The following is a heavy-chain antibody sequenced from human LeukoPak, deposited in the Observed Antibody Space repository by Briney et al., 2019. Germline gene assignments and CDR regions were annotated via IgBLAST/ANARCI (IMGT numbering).Heavy chain of an antibody. V-gene: IGHV1-69*05. J-gene: IGHJ4*02. CDR1: GGTFSSYA. CDR3: ARDSEPFDY. Sequence: SVKVSCKASGGTFSSYAISWVRQAPGQGLEWMGGIIPIFGTANYAQKLQGRVTMTTDTSTSTAYMELRSLRSDDTAVYYCARDSEPFDYWGQGTLVTVSS. CDR2: IIPIFGTA. D-gene: IGHD1-14*01.